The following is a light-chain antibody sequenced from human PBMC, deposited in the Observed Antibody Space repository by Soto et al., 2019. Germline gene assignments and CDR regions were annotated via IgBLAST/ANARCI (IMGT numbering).Light chain of an antibody. CDR3: VAWDDSLNGVL. Sequence: QSVLTQPPSASGTPGQRVTISCCGSTSNIGGNPVNWYQQFPGTAPRLLIYSNDQRPSGVPDRFSGSKSGTSASLAISGLQTEDEASYYCVAWDDSLNGVLFAGGTKLTVL. V-gene: IGLV1-44*01. CDR2: SND. J-gene: IGLJ2*01. CDR1: TSNIGGNP.